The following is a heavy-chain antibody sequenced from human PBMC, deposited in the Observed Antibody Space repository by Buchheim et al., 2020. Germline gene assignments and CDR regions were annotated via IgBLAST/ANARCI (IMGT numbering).Heavy chain of an antibody. V-gene: IGHV4-59*08. CDR3: ARLKGDCSGGSCYSGFYYYYGMDV. CDR1: GGSISSYY. D-gene: IGHD2-15*01. CDR2: IYYSGST. Sequence: QVQLQESGPGLVKPSETLSLTCTVSGGSISSYYWSWIRQPPGKGLEWIGYIYYSGSTSYNPSLKSRVTISVDTSKNQFSLKLSSVTAADTAVYYCARLKGDCSGGSCYSGFYYYYGMDVWGQGTT. J-gene: IGHJ6*02.